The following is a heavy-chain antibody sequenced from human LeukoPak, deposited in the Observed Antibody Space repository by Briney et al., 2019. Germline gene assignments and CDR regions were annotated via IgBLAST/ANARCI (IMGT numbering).Heavy chain of an antibody. V-gene: IGHV1-46*01. J-gene: IGHJ4*02. CDR3: ARDPEGFDY. CDR2: IYPRDGST. CDR1: GYTFTSNY. Sequence: ASVKVSCKASGYTFTSNYIHWVRQAPGQGLEWMGMIYPRDGSTSYAQKFQGRVTVTRDTSTSTVHMELSGLRSEDTAVYYCARDPEGFDYWGQGPVVTVSS.